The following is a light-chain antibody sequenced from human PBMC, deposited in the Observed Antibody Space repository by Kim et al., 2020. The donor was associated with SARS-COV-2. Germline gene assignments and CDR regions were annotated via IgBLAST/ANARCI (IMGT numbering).Light chain of an antibody. J-gene: IGKJ1*01. CDR1: QDISNY. CDR3: QKYDRAPWT. Sequence: DIHMTQSPSSLSASVGDRVTITCRASQDISNYVAWYQQKPGKPPKLLIYAASTLQSGVPSRFSGSGSGTDFTLTISSLQPEDVATYYCQKYDRAPWTFGRGTNVDIK. CDR2: AAS. V-gene: IGKV1-27*01.